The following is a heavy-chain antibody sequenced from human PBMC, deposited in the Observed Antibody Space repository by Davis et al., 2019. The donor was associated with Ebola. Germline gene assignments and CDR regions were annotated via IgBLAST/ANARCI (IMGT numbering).Heavy chain of an antibody. J-gene: IGHJ5*02. CDR3: ARGRDCSGGSCYSSGIFGWFDP. D-gene: IGHD2-15*01. Sequence: SVKVSCKASGGTFSSYAISWVRQAPGQGLEWMGRIIPILGIANYAQKFQGRVTITADKSTSTAYMELSSLRSEDTAVYYCARGRDCSGGSCYSSGIFGWFDPWGQGTLVTVSS. V-gene: IGHV1-69*04. CDR1: GGTFSSYA. CDR2: IIPILGIA.